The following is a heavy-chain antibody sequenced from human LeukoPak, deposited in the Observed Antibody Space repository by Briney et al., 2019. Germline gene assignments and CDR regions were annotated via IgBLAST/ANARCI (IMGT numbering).Heavy chain of an antibody. CDR3: ARGRDGYNSYYFDY. V-gene: IGHV1-69*05. Sequence: SVKVSCKASGGTFSSYAISWVRQAPGQGLEWMGGIVPIFGTANYAQKFQGRVTITTDESTSTAYMELSSLRSEDTAVYYCARGRDGYNSYYFDYWGQGTLVTVSS. J-gene: IGHJ4*02. CDR2: IVPIFGTA. CDR1: GGTFSSYA. D-gene: IGHD5-24*01.